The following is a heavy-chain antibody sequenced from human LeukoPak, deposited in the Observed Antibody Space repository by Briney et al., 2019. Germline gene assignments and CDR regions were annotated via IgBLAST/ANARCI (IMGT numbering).Heavy chain of an antibody. Sequence: SETLSLTCTVSGGXISSYCCIWIRQPPGKGLEWIGCIYYSGSTNYNPSLKCRVTISVDTSKNQFSLERSSVTAADTAVYYCARHIYDSSGYYQNWFDPWGQGTLVTVSS. D-gene: IGHD3-22*01. V-gene: IGHV4-59*08. J-gene: IGHJ5*02. CDR3: ARHIYDSSGYYQNWFDP. CDR2: IYYSGST. CDR1: GGXISSYC.